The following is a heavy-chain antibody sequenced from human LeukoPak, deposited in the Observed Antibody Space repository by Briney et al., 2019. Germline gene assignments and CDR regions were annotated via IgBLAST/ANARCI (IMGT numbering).Heavy chain of an antibody. CDR2: IVVGSGNT. D-gene: IGHD2-15*01. V-gene: IGHV1-58*01. Sequence: ASVKVSCRASGFTFPRSAVQWVRQARGQRLEWIGWIVVGSGNTNYAQKFQERVTITRDMSTSTAYMELTSLRSEDTAVYYCARRVVGGSWGRYYYYGMDVWGQGTTVTVSS. CDR1: GFTFPRSA. J-gene: IGHJ6*02. CDR3: ARRVVGGSWGRYYYYGMDV.